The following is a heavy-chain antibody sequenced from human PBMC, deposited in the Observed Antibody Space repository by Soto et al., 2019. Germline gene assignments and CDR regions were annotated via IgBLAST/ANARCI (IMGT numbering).Heavy chain of an antibody. CDR2: ISGSGTNR. Sequence: EVQLLESGGGLLKPGGSLRPSSAASGFPFSSYAMTWFGKPPGKGLDWVSAISGSGTNRYSADSVKGRFTISRDNSKNTLYLQMNSLRAEDTAVYYCAKDRVDYGDYRGLDYWGQGTLVTVSS. D-gene: IGHD4-17*01. CDR1: GFPFSSYA. V-gene: IGHV3-23*01. J-gene: IGHJ4*02. CDR3: AKDRVDYGDYRGLDY.